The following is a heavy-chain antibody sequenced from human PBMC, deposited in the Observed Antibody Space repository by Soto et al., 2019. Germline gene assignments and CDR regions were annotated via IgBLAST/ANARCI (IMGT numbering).Heavy chain of an antibody. CDR2: IIPISDTT. V-gene: IGHV1-69*01. J-gene: IGHJ6*02. D-gene: IGHD2-2*01. Sequence: QVQLVQSGAEVKKPGSSVKVSCKASGVTFSSYAISWVRQAPGQGLEWMGGIIPISDTTNYAQKFQGRVTITADESTSTAYLELSSARSEDTAVYYCARSQGSSTSLEIYYYYFFGMDVWGQGTTVSVSS. CDR1: GVTFSSYA. CDR3: ARSQGSSTSLEIYYYYFFGMDV.